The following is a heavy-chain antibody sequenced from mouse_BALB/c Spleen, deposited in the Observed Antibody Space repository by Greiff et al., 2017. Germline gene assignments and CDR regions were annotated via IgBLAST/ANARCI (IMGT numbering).Heavy chain of an antibody. CDR2: IEPANGNT. Sequence: VQLQQSGAELVKPGASVKLSCTASGFNIKDTYMHWVKQRPEQGLEWIGRIEPANGNTKYDPKFQGKATITADTSSNTAYLQLSSLTAEDTAVYYCARVCNYEAYWGQGTLVTVSA. J-gene: IGHJ3*01. D-gene: IGHD2-1*01. V-gene: IGHV14-3*02. CDR1: GFNIKDTY. CDR3: ARVCNYEAY.